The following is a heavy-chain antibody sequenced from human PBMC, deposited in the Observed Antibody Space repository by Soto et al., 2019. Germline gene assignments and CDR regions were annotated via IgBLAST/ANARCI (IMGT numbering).Heavy chain of an antibody. Sequence: PGGSLRLSCAASGFTFSSYGMHWVRQAPGKGLEWVAVISYDGSNKYYADSVKGRFTISRDNSKNTLYLQMNSLRAEDTAVYYCAKAILTVAATPVDPWGQGTLVTVSS. J-gene: IGHJ5*02. V-gene: IGHV3-30*18. CDR2: ISYDGSNK. CDR1: GFTFSSYG. D-gene: IGHD1-26*01. CDR3: AKAILTVAATPVDP.